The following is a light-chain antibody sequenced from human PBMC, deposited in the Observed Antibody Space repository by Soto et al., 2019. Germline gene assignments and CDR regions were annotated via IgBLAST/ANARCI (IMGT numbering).Light chain of an antibody. Sequence: QSALTQPASVSGSPGQSITISCTGTSSDVGGYNFVSWYQQHPGKAPRLMIFEVNNRPSGLSDRFSGSKSGNTASLTISGLQAEDEADYYCSSYTFSSTLVVFGGGTKLTVL. CDR2: EVN. CDR3: SSYTFSSTLVV. V-gene: IGLV2-14*01. J-gene: IGLJ3*02. CDR1: SSDVGGYNF.